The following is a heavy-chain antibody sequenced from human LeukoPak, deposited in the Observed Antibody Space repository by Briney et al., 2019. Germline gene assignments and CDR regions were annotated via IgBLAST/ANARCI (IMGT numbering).Heavy chain of an antibody. Sequence: GASVKVSCNASGYTFTGYYMHWVRQSTGQGLEWMGWINPNSGGTNYAQKFQGRVTMARDTSISTDYMELSRLRSDDTAVYYCARGGSGYCSGGSCYANWFDPWGQGTLVTVSS. CDR2: INPNSGGT. CDR3: ARGGSGYCSGGSCYANWFDP. J-gene: IGHJ5*02. CDR1: GYTFTGYY. D-gene: IGHD2-15*01. V-gene: IGHV1-2*02.